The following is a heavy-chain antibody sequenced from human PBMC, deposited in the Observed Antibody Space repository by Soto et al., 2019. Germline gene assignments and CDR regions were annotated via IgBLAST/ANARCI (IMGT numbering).Heavy chain of an antibody. Sequence: GESLKISCKGSGYSFAGYWITWVRQKPGKGLEWMGRIDPSDSQTYYSPSFRGHVTISVTKSITTVFLQWSSLRASDTAMYYCARRGYGGYAPYFDYWGQGTLVTVSS. CDR1: GYSFAGYW. D-gene: IGHD5-12*01. V-gene: IGHV5-10-1*01. CDR2: IDPSDSQT. CDR3: ARRGYGGYAPYFDY. J-gene: IGHJ4*02.